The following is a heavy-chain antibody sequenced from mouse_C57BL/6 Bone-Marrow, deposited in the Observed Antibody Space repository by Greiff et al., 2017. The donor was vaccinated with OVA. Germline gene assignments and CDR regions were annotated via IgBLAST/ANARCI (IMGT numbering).Heavy chain of an antibody. J-gene: IGHJ1*03. V-gene: IGHV5-4*01. CDR1: GFTFSGYA. Sequence: EVKLVESGGGLVKPGGSLKLSCAASGFTFSGYAMSWVRQTPEKRLEWVATISDGGSYTYYPDNVKGRFTISRDNAKNNLYLQMSHLKSEDTAMYYCARDRIYYYGSSWYFDVWGTGTTVTVSS. CDR3: ARDRIYYYGSSWYFDV. CDR2: ISDGGSYT. D-gene: IGHD1-1*01.